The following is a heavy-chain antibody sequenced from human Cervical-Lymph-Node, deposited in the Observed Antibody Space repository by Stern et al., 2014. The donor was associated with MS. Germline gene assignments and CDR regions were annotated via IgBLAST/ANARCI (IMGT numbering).Heavy chain of an antibody. J-gene: IGHJ3*01. V-gene: IGHV5-51*01. CDR1: GYSFASYY. CDR3: ARVPIISFLLKDTIDV. CDR2: IFPSDSDV. Sequence: QLVQSGAEVKKPGESLRISCTGSGYSFASYYIAWVRQLPGKGLEWIGIIFPSDSDVKYSPSFQGRVTISADKSINTAYLQWSSLRVSDTAMYFCARVPIISFLLKDTIDVWGQGTKVTVSS.